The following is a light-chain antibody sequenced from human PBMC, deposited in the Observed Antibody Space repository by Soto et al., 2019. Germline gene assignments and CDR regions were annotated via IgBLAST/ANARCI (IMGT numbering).Light chain of an antibody. J-gene: IGLJ3*02. Sequence: QSALTQPASVSGSPGQSITISCTGTSSDVGYYNYVSWYQHHPGKAPKLMIYEVSNRPSGVSNRCSGAKSGNTASLTISGHQAEDEADHYCSSYSTSSTQVFGGGTMLTVL. CDR2: EVS. V-gene: IGLV2-14*01. CDR3: SSYSTSSTQV. CDR1: SSDVGYYNY.